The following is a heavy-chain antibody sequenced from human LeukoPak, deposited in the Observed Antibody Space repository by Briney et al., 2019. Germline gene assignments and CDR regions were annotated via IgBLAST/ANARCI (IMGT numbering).Heavy chain of an antibody. CDR2: ISGNNGDT. J-gene: IGHJ4*02. CDR1: GYTFTTNA. V-gene: IGHV1-18*01. Sequence: ASVKVSCKASGYTFTTNAITWVRQAPGQGFEWVGWISGNNGDTRYAQKFQGRVTVTTDTSTSTAYMELRSLTSDDTAVYYCARDGGTAGYSSGSDYWGQGTLVTVSS. D-gene: IGHD6-19*01. CDR3: ARDGGTAGYSSGSDY.